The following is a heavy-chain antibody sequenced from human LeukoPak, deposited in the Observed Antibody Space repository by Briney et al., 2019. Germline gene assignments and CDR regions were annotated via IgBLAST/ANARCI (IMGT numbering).Heavy chain of an antibody. V-gene: IGHV4-31*03. CDR1: GGSISSGGYY. CDR3: ARNPYSSGWYLQLVCCSGMDV. CDR2: IYYSGST. D-gene: IGHD6-19*01. J-gene: IGHJ6*02. Sequence: SQTLSLTCTVSGGSISSGGYYWSWIRQHPGKGLEWIGYIYYSGSTNYNPSLKSRVTISVDTSKNQFSLKLSSVTAADTAVYYCARNPYSSGWYLQLVCCSGMDVWGQGTTVTVSS.